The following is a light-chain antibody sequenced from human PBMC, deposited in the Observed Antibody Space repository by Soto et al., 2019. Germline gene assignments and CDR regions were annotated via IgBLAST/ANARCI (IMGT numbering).Light chain of an antibody. CDR1: QSISSW. CDR3: VQDKLLGT. J-gene: IGKJ1*01. CDR2: KAS. V-gene: IGKV1-5*03. Sequence: TSRASQSISSWLAWYQQKPGKGPRLLIYKASSLQSGVPSRFCGSGSGTEISLSGLGLPADQFVRYMSVQDKLLGTCGRGTKVDIK.